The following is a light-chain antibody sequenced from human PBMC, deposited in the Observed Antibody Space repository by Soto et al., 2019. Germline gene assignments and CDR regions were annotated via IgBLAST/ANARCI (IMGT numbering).Light chain of an antibody. V-gene: IGKV3-11*01. CDR1: QSVSSN. CDR2: AAS. J-gene: IGKJ5*01. Sequence: EIVLTPSPATLSLSPGESAALSWTASQSVSSNLAWYQQTTGQAPKLLIYAASNRATGIPARFSGSGSRTDFTRTISSLEPEEFAGYYGQQRNNWPPGITVGQGPRLEIK. CDR3: QQRNNWPPGIT.